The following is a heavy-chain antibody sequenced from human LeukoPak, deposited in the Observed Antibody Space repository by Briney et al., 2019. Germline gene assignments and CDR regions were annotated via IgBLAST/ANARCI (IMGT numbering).Heavy chain of an antibody. Sequence: GGSLRLSCAASGFTFSSYEMNWVRQAPGKGLEWVSYISSSGSTIYYADSVKGRFTISRDNAKNSLYLQMNSLRAEDTAVYYCARDQSGGWFGTYMDVWGKGTTVTISS. CDR2: ISSSGSTI. J-gene: IGHJ6*03. D-gene: IGHD3-10*01. V-gene: IGHV3-48*03. CDR3: ARDQSGGWFGTYMDV. CDR1: GFTFSSYE.